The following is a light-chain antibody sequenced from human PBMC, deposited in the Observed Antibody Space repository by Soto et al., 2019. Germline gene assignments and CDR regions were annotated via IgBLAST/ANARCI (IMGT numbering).Light chain of an antibody. CDR2: KAS. Sequence: DIHMTQSPSTLSASVGDRVTITCRASQSISSWLAWYQQKPGKAPKLLIYKASSLESGVPSRFSGSGSGTEFTLTISSLQPDDLATYYCQQYNSYSWTFGQGTKV. V-gene: IGKV1-5*03. J-gene: IGKJ1*01. CDR3: QQYNSYSWT. CDR1: QSISSW.